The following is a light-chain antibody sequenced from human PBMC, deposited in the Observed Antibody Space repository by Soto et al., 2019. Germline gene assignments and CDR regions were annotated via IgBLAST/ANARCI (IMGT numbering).Light chain of an antibody. CDR2: AAS. CDR3: QQSHGIPYT. V-gene: IGKV1-39*01. Sequence: DIQMTQSPSSLSAAVGDRVTITCRASQTISTYLNWYQQKPGKAPKLLIYAASSLQSGVPSRFTGSGSGTVFTLTISSLQPEDFATYYCQQSHGIPYTFGQGTKLEIK. CDR1: QTISTY. J-gene: IGKJ2*01.